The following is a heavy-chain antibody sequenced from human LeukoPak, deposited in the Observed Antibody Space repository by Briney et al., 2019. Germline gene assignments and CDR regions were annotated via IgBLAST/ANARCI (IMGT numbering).Heavy chain of an antibody. J-gene: IGHJ3*02. CDR3: AKASRITMILNPDAFDI. CDR2: ISWNSGSI. V-gene: IGHV3-9*01. Sequence: PGGSLRLSCVASGFTFDDYAMQWVRQAPGKGLEWVSGISWNSGSIGYADSVKGRFTISRDNAKNSLYLQMNSLRAEDTALYYCAKASRITMILNPDAFDIWGQGTMVTVSS. CDR1: GFTFDDYA. D-gene: IGHD3-22*01.